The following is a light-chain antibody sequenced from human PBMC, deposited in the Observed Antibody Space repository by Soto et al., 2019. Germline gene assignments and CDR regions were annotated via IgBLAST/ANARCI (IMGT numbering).Light chain of an antibody. J-gene: IGKJ1*01. Sequence: DIQITQSPSTLSAAVGDRVSITCRASQRISGWLAWYQQKPGKAPKLLIYQASSLEKGVPSRFSGSGFGTEFTLTISSLQPDDFATYYCLQYDIYWTFGPGTKVEL. CDR3: LQYDIYWT. V-gene: IGKV1-5*03. CDR2: QAS. CDR1: QRISGW.